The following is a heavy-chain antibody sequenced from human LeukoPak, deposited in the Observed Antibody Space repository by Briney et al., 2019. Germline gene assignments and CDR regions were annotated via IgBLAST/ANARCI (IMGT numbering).Heavy chain of an antibody. CDR2: IYYSGST. D-gene: IGHD3-22*01. CDR1: GDYISSSSYY. J-gene: IGHJ1*01. V-gene: IGHV4-39*02. Sequence: KPSETLSLTCTLSGDYISSSSYYWGWIRQPPGKGLEWIGDIYYSGSTYYNASLKGRVSISIDTSNNHFSLHLSSLTAADTALYYCARRRYYDSTGYLHWGHGTLVTVSS. CDR3: ARRRYYDSTGYLH.